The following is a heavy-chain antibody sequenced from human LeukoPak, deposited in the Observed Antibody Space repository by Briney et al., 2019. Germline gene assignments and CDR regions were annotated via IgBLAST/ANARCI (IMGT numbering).Heavy chain of an antibody. V-gene: IGHV3-21*01. J-gene: IGHJ4*02. CDR1: GFTFSSYS. Sequence: GGSLRLSCAASGFTFSSYSMNWVRQAPGKGLEWVSSISSSSSYIYYADSVKGRFTISRDNAKNSLYLQMNSLRAEDTAVYYCARGRYYYDSSTVDKFDYWGQGTLVTVSS. CDR3: ARGRYYYDSSTVDKFDY. CDR2: ISSSSSYI. D-gene: IGHD3-22*01.